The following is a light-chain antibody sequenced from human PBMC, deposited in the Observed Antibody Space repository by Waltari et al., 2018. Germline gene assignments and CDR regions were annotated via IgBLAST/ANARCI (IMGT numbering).Light chain of an antibody. V-gene: IGKV3-15*01. CDR2: GAS. CDR3: QQYNNWPLYT. J-gene: IGKJ2*01. CDR1: QSLGTN. Sequence: ETVMTQSPATLSVSPGGRATLSCRASQSLGTNLAWYQQKPGQAPRLLIYGASSRATGVPARFSGSGSGTDFTLTISSLQSEDFVVYYCQQYNNWPLYTFGKG.